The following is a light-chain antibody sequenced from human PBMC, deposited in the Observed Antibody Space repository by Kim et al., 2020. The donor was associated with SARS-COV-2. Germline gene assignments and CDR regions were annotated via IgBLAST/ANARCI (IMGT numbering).Light chain of an antibody. V-gene: IGKV3-11*01. CDR1: QNVGSY. CDR3: QQRSDWLT. CDR2: EAS. Sequence: EIVLTQSPATLSLSPGERVTLSCRASQNVGSYLAWYQQKPGQAPRLVIYEASKRATGIPARFSGSGSGTDFTLSISSLEPEDFAIYHCQQRSDWLTFGGGTKLEI. J-gene: IGKJ4*01.